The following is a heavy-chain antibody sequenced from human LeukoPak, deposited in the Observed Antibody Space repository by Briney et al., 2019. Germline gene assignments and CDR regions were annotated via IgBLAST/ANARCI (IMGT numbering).Heavy chain of an antibody. CDR1: GCLFTTYW. V-gene: IGHV5-51*01. CDR2: IYFGDSRT. CDR3: ARSYGPTDAFDI. J-gene: IGHJ3*02. D-gene: IGHD4-17*01. Sequence: RGASLQISCQCSGCLFTTYWIAWVRPLPGEGLERMGIIYFGDSRTRYNPPFQGQVTVSADKSISTAYLQWSSLKASDTAMYYCARSYGPTDAFDIWGQGTMVTVSS.